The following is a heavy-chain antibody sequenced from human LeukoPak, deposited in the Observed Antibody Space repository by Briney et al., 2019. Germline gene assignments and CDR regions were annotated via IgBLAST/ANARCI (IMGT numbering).Heavy chain of an antibody. V-gene: IGHV1-46*01. D-gene: IGHD1-26*01. CDR1: GYTFTSYY. J-gene: IGHJ5*02. Sequence: ASVKVSCKASGYTFTSYYMHWVRQAPGQGLEWMGIINPSGGSTSYAQKFQGRVTMTTDTSTSTAYMELRSLRSDDTAVYYCARDGINYRGWFDPWGQGTLLTVSS. CDR3: ARDGINYRGWFDP. CDR2: INPSGGST.